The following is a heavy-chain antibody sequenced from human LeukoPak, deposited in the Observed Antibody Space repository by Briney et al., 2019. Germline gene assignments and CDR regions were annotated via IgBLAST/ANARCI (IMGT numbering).Heavy chain of an antibody. Sequence: ASVKVSCKASGYTFTSYAMHWVRQAPGQRLEWMGWINAGNGNTKYSQEFQGRVTITRDTSASTAYMELSSLRSEDMAVYYCVRGALKLHGYYYYYYMDVWGKGTTVTVSS. CDR1: GYTFTSYA. CDR3: VRGALKLHGYYYYYYMDV. V-gene: IGHV1-3*03. CDR2: INAGNGNT. J-gene: IGHJ6*03. D-gene: IGHD1-1*01.